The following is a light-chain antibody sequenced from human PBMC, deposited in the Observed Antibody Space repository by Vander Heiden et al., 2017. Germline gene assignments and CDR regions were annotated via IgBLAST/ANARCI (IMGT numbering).Light chain of an antibody. CDR3: QQSYSTPYT. V-gene: IGKV1-39*01. CDR2: AAS. Sequence: DIQMTQSPSSLPASVGDRVTITCRASPSIRSYLAWYQQKPGKPPKLLIYAASSLQSGVPSRFSGSGSGTDFTLTISSLQPEDFAIYYCQQSYSTPYTFGQGTKLEIK. CDR1: PSIRSY. J-gene: IGKJ2*01.